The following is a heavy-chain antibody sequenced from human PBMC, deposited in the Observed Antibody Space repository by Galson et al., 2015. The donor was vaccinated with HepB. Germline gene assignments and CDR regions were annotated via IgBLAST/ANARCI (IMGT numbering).Heavy chain of an antibody. CDR1: GGSFSGYY. V-gene: IGHV4-34*01. J-gene: IGHJ4*02. CDR2: INHSGST. D-gene: IGHD6-13*01. CDR3: ARRFQYSSSWYGAYFDY. Sequence: LSLTCAVYGGSFSGYYWSWIRQPPGKGLEWIGEINHSGSTNYYPSLKSRVTISVDTSKNQFSLKLSSVTAADTAVYYCARRFQYSSSWYGAYFDYWGQGTLVTVSS.